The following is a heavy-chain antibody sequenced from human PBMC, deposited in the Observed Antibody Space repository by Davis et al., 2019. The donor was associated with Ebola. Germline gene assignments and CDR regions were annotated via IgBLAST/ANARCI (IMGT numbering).Heavy chain of an antibody. V-gene: IGHV4-59*01. D-gene: IGHD3-3*01. CDR1: VGSISNYY. Sequence: GSLRLSCDVSVGSISNYYWSWIRQAPGKGLEWIGYIHDSGNTKYNPSLRSRVIISLDTSKNQFSLNLNSVTAADTAMYYCTSGVFGVTYYFDHWGKGALVTVSS. CDR3: TSGVFGVTYYFDH. J-gene: IGHJ4*02. CDR2: IHDSGNT.